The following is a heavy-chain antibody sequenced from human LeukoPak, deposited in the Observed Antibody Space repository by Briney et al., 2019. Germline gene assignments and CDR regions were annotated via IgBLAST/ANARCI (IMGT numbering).Heavy chain of an antibody. CDR1: GYTFTSYG. D-gene: IGHD4-17*01. Sequence: ASVKVSCKASGYTFTSYGISWVRQAPGQGLEWMGWISAYNGSTNYAQKLQGRVTMTTDTSASTAYMELRSLRSDDTAVYYCARDADYGDYAPPFDYWGQGTLVTVSS. V-gene: IGHV1-18*01. J-gene: IGHJ4*02. CDR3: ARDADYGDYAPPFDY. CDR2: ISAYNGST.